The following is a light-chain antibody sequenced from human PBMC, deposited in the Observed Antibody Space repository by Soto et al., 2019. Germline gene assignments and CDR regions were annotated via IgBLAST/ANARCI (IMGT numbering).Light chain of an antibody. Sequence: DIQMTQCPSTLSGSVGDRVTITCRASQTISSWLAWYQQKPGKAPKLLIYKASTLKSGVPSRFSGSGSGTEFTLTISSLQPDDFATYYCQHYNRYSEAFGQGTKL. J-gene: IGKJ1*01. CDR1: QTISSW. V-gene: IGKV1-5*03. CDR2: KAS. CDR3: QHYNRYSEA.